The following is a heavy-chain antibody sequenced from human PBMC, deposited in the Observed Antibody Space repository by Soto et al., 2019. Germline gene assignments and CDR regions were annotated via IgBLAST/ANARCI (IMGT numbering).Heavy chain of an antibody. V-gene: IGHV3-74*01. CDR1: GFTFSSYW. Sequence: EVQLVESGGGLVQPGGSLRLSCAASGFTFSSYWMHWVRQVPGKGLVWVSHINSDGSSTNYEDSVKGRFTISRDNAKNTLYLQMNSLRAEDTAVYFCAKWGSGHFHHWGQGTLVTVSS. CDR3: AKWGSGHFHH. J-gene: IGHJ4*02. D-gene: IGHD3-16*01. CDR2: INSDGSST.